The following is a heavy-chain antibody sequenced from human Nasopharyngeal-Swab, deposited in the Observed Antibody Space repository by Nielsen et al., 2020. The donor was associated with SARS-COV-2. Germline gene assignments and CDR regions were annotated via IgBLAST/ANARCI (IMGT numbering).Heavy chain of an antibody. D-gene: IGHD4-17*01. CDR2: ISSSSSYI. CDR3: ARDHGDYGAFDI. V-gene: IGHV3-21*01. J-gene: IGHJ3*02. Sequence: WIRQPPGKGLEWVSSISSSSSYIYYADSVKGRFTISRDNAKNSLYLQMNSLRAEDTAAYYCARDHGDYGAFDIWGQGTMVTVSS.